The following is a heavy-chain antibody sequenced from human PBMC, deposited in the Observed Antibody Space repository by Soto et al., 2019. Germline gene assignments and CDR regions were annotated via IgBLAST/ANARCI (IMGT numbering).Heavy chain of an antibody. CDR3: AREWSITIATVCVDV. V-gene: IGHV1-18*01. CDR2: ISAYNGNT. J-gene: IGHJ6*02. Sequence: GXSXKVSWKASGYTXTSYGSGLVRQAPGQGLEWMGWISAYNGNTNCAKKLQGRVTMTTDTSTRKAYMELRSMRSDDTAVYYCAREWSITIATVCVDVWGQGTTGTVSS. CDR1: GYTXTSYG. D-gene: IGHD3-3*01.